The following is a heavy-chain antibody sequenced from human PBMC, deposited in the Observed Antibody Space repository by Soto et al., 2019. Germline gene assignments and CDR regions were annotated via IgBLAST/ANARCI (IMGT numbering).Heavy chain of an antibody. D-gene: IGHD1-26*01. V-gene: IGHV3-30-3*01. Sequence: GGSLRLFCAASGFTFSSYAMHWVRQAPGKGLEWVAVISYDGSNKYYADSVKGRFTISRDNSKNTLYLQMNSLRAEDTAVYYCARVPYSGSYSDYWGQGTLVTVSS. CDR3: ARVPYSGSYSDY. CDR2: ISYDGSNK. J-gene: IGHJ4*02. CDR1: GFTFSSYA.